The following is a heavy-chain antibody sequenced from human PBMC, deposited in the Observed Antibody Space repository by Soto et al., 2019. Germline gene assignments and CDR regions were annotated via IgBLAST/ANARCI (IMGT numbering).Heavy chain of an antibody. CDR3: QLVVASPDYFAY. CDR1: GFTFSSYA. CDR2: ISGSGGST. Sequence: PGGSLRLSCAASGFTFSSYAMSWVRQAPGKGLEWVSAISGSGGSTYYADSVKGRFTISRDNSKNTLYLQMNSLRAEDTAVYYCQLVVASPDYFAYWGQGPLVTVSS. D-gene: IGHD3-22*01. V-gene: IGHV3-23*01. J-gene: IGHJ4*02.